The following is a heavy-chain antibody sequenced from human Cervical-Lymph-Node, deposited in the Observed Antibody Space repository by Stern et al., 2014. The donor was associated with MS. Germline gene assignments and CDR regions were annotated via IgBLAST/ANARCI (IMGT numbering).Heavy chain of an antibody. CDR2: ISYDGSNK. V-gene: IGHV3-30-3*01. J-gene: IGHJ6*02. D-gene: IGHD3-10*01. CDR1: ELSFSSFA. Sequence: VQLVESGGGVVQPGRSLRLSCAASELSFSSFAMHWVRQAPGKGLEWVAVISYDGSNKYYSDSVKGRFTISRDNSKNTLYLQMNSLRAEDTAVYFCASSRGAYYYFGMDVWGQGTTVTVSS. CDR3: ASSRGAYYYFGMDV.